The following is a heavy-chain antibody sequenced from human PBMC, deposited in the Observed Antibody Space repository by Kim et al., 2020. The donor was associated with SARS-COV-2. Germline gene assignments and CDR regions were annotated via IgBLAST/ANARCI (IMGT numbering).Heavy chain of an antibody. CDR3: ARGGYSSSWYPSLYYYYYYGMDV. CDR2: MNPNSGNT. D-gene: IGHD6-13*01. V-gene: IGHV1-8*01. J-gene: IGHJ6*02. Sequence: ASVKVSCKASGYTFTSYDINWVRQATGQGLEWMGWMNPNSGNTGYAQKFQGRVTMTRNTSISTAYMELSSLRSEDTAVYYCARGGYSSSWYPSLYYYYYYGMDVWGQGTTVTVSS. CDR1: GYTFTSYD.